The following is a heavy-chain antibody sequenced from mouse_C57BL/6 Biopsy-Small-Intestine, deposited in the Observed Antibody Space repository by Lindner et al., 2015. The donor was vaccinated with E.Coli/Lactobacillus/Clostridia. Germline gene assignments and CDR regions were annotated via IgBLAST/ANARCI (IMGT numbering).Heavy chain of an antibody. J-gene: IGHJ4*01. CDR2: INPTGGHT. CDR1: GYTFTSYY. CDR3: ASADILTGPGY. V-gene: IGHV1-59*01. Sequence: VKVSCKASGYTFTSYYMHWVRQAPGQGLEWMGIINPTGGHTAYAQKFQGRVTMTSDTSTSTVYMELSSLRSEDTAVYYCASADILTGPGYWGQGTLVTVSS. D-gene: IGHD2-13*01.